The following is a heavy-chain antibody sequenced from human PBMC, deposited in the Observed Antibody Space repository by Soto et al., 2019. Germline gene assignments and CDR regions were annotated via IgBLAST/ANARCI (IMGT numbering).Heavy chain of an antibody. CDR2: IYYSGST. CDR1: GGSMSSYY. J-gene: IGHJ6*02. D-gene: IGHD3-22*01. Sequence: SETLSLTCTVSGGSMSSYYWSWIRQPPGKGLEWIGYIYYSGSTNYNPSLKSRVTISVDTSKNQFSLKLSSVTAADTAVYYCAREGYSSAYYYYYGMDVWGQGTTVTVSS. CDR3: AREGYSSAYYYYYGMDV. V-gene: IGHV4-59*01.